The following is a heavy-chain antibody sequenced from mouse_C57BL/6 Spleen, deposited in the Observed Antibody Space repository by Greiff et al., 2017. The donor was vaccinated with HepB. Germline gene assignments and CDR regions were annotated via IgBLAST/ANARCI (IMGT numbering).Heavy chain of an antibody. J-gene: IGHJ3*01. CDR2: INPNNGGT. D-gene: IGHD4-1*01. Sequence: EVQLQQSGPELVKPGASVKISCKASGYTFTDYYMNWVKQSHGKSLEWIGDINPNNGGTSYNQKFKGKATLTVDKSSSTAYMELRSLTSEDSAVYYYERAGANFTLFAYWGQVTLVTVSA. CDR1: GYTFTDYY. V-gene: IGHV1-26*01. CDR3: ERAGANFTLFAY.